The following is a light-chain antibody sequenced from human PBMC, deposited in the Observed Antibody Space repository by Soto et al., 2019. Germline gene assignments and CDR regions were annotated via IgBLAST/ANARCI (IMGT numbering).Light chain of an antibody. J-gene: IGKJ2*01. CDR2: DAS. V-gene: IGKV1-5*01. Sequence: DVPMTQSPASLSASVGDRVTITCRASESIATWLAWYQQKPGQAPKLLIYDASRLESGVPSRFSGGGSGTEFTLTISGLQPEDYATYYCHQYNRYVGPGTKLEI. CDR1: ESIATW. CDR3: HQYNRY.